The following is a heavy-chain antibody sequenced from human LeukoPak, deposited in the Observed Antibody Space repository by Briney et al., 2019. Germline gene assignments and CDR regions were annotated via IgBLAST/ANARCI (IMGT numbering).Heavy chain of an antibody. CDR2: IYPGDSDT. CDR1: GYSFINYW. Sequence: GESLKISCKGSGYSFINYWIGWVRQMPGKGLEWMGIIYPGDSDTRYSPSFQGQVAISADKSIGTAYLQWSSLKASDTAMYYCASGREGLGDYLDYWGQGTLVTVSS. V-gene: IGHV5-51*01. D-gene: IGHD1-26*01. CDR3: ASGREGLGDYLDY. J-gene: IGHJ4*02.